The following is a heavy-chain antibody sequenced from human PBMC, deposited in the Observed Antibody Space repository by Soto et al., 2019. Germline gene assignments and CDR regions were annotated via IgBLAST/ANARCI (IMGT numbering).Heavy chain of an antibody. J-gene: IGHJ4*02. CDR3: ARDLAAGDH. CDR2: TNPTSGST. D-gene: IGHD6-13*01. CDR1: GYTFTNYY. Sequence: QVQLVQSGAEVKKPGASVKVSCKASGYTFTNYYIHWVRQAPGQGLEWMGITNPTSGSTNYAQKIQGRVTLTYDTSTTTVYMELSGLRSEDTAVLYCARDLAAGDHWGQGTLVTVSS. V-gene: IGHV1-46*01.